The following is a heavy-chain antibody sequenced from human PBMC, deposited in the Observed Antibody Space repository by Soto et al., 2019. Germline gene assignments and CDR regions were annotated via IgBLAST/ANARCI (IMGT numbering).Heavy chain of an antibody. V-gene: IGHV1-18*01. CDR2: ILGDGTGA. CDR3: VRDLNGDFYY. Sequence: QVQLVQSGAEVKQPGASAKVSCRASGYTFTTYGMSWVRQTPGQGLEYMGWILGDGTGAKHVRKFQDKFTMTTATSTSTVYMELRSLTSDDTAIYYCVRDLNGDFYYWGQGTVVTVSP. CDR1: GYTFTTYG. J-gene: IGHJ4*02.